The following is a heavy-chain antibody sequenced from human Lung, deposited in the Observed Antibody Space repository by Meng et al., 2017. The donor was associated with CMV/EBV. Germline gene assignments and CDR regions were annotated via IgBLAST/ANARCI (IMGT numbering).Heavy chain of an antibody. CDR3: ATYSRAPAALLAYFNY. Sequence: GGSLRLSCVVSRVTFRNYAMHWVRQAPGKAPEWVTVNSSDGQNKYYADSVKGRFAISRDNLRSTLYLQLSSLRLEDTAVYYCATYSRAPAALLAYFNYWGVGTLVTVSS. J-gene: IGHJ4*02. CDR1: RVTFRNYA. V-gene: IGHV3-30*09. CDR2: NSSDGQNK. D-gene: IGHD2-2*01.